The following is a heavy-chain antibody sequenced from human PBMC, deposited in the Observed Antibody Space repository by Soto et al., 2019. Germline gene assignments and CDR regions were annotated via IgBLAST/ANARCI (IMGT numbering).Heavy chain of an antibody. CDR1: GFTFSNYA. V-gene: IGHV3-23*01. CDR3: AKLPMMTTVTPYSAY. CDR2: INGDAGST. J-gene: IGHJ4*02. D-gene: IGHD4-17*01. Sequence: EVQLLESGGGLVQPGGSLRLSCAASGFTFSNYAMSWVRQAPGKGLEWVSTINGDAGSTYYADSVKGRFTVSRDNSKQTLYLQMRSLRDADTAVYYCAKLPMMTTVTPYSAYWGQGTLVTVSS.